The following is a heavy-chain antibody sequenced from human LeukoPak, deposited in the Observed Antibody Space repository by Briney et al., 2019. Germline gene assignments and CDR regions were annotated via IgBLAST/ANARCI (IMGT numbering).Heavy chain of an antibody. D-gene: IGHD5-18*01. Sequence: SETLSLTCAVYGGSFSGYYWSWIRQPPGKGLEWIGEINHSGSTNYNPSLKSRVTISVDTSKNQFSLKLRSVTAADTAVYYCARARGYSYGPDASDIWGQGTMVTVSS. CDR2: INHSGST. J-gene: IGHJ3*02. CDR3: ARARGYSYGPDASDI. CDR1: GGSFSGYY. V-gene: IGHV4-34*01.